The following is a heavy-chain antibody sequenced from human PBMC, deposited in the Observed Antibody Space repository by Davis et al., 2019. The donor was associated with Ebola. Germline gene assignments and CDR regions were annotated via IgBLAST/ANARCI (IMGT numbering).Heavy chain of an antibody. J-gene: IGHJ5*02. CDR2: INHSGRT. V-gene: IGHV4-34*01. Sequence: MPSETLSLTCAVYGGSFSGYYWSWIRKPPGKGLEWIGEINHSGRTNYNPSLKSRVTISVDTSKNQFSLKMSSVTAADTAVYYCARKGRSGYSNWFDPWGQGTLVTVSS. CDR3: ARKGRSGYSNWFDP. D-gene: IGHD3-22*01. CDR1: GGSFSGYY.